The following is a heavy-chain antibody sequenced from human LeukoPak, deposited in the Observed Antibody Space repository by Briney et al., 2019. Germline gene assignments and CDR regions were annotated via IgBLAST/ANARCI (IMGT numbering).Heavy chain of an antibody. Sequence: GGSPRLSCAASGLTFCRYAMHRGRQAPRNGLEWVADISFDGSNQYSTDSVKGPFTISRDNSKNTLYLQMNSLRAEDTAVYYCARDTAMVPDYWGQGTLVTVSS. V-gene: IGHV3-30*10. J-gene: IGHJ4*02. CDR2: ISFDGSNQ. CDR1: GLTFCRYA. D-gene: IGHD5-18*01. CDR3: ARDTAMVPDY.